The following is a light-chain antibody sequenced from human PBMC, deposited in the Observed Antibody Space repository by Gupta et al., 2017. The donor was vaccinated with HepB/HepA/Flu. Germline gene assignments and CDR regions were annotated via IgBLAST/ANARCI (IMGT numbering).Light chain of an antibody. CDR3: QQRRNWPPGT. Sequence: EIVLTQSPATLSLSPGERATLSCRASQSVSSYLAWYQQKPGQAPRLLIYDASNRATGIPARFSGSGSGTDLTLTISSLEPEDFAVYYCQQRRNWPPGTFGQGTKVEIK. CDR2: DAS. J-gene: IGKJ1*01. V-gene: IGKV3-11*01. CDR1: QSVSSY.